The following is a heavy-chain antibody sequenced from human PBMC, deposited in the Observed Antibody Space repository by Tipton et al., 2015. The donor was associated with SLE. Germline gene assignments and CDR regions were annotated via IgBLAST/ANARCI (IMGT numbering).Heavy chain of an antibody. CDR3: ARVGVNYDVLTAYVPAAFDI. V-gene: IGHV4-34*01. J-gene: IGHJ3*02. Sequence: TLSLTCAVYGGSFSGYYWSWLRQPPGKGLEWIGEINHSGNTNYNPSLKSRVTISADTSKNQMSLKMRSVTAADTAVYYCARVGVNYDVLTAYVPAAFDIWGQGTMVTVSS. CDR2: INHSGNT. D-gene: IGHD3-9*01. CDR1: GGSFSGYY.